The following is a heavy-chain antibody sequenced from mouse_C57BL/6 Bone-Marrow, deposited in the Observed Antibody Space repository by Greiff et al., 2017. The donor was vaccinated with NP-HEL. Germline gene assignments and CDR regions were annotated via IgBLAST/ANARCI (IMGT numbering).Heavy chain of an antibody. CDR1: GFTFNTYA. CDR3: VRDSSGHFDY. CDR2: IRRKSSNSAT. Sequence: DVKLVESGGGLVQPKGSLKLSCAASGFTFNTYAMHWVRQAPGKGLEWVARIRRKSSNSATYYAVSVKDRFTNSRDESQRMLYLQMNNLKTEDTAMYYCVRDSSGHFDYWGQGTTLTVSS. V-gene: IGHV10-3*01. J-gene: IGHJ2*01. D-gene: IGHD3-2*02.